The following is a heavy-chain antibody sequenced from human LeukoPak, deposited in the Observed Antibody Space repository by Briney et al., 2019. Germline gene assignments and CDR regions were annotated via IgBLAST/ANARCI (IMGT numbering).Heavy chain of an antibody. J-gene: IGHJ4*02. D-gene: IGHD3-22*01. CDR1: GGTFSSYA. V-gene: IGHV1-69*13. CDR2: IIPIFATA. Sequence: SVNVSCKASGGTFSSYAISWVRQAPGQGLEWMGGIIPIFATANYAQKFQGRVTITADESTSTAYMELSSPRSEDTAVYYCARGPITTRSHFDYWGQGTLVTVSS. CDR3: ARGPITTRSHFDY.